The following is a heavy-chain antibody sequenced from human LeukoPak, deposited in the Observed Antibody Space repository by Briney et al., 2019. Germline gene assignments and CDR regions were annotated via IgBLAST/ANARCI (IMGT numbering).Heavy chain of an antibody. CDR1: GFTFSSYA. CDR3: ARDWNTYYYDTTGYYLDY. V-gene: IGHV3-23*01. Sequence: PGGSLRLSCAASGFTFSSYAMSWVRQAPGKGLEWVSAISGSGGSTYYADSVKGRFTISRDNSKDTLYLQMNSLRAEDTAVYYCARDWNTYYYDTTGYYLDYWGQGTLVTVSS. D-gene: IGHD3-22*01. J-gene: IGHJ4*02. CDR2: ISGSGGST.